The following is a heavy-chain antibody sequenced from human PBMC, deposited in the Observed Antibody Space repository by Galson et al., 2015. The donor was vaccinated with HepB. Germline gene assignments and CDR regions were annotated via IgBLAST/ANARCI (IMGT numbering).Heavy chain of an antibody. CDR1: GFTFSSYA. D-gene: IGHD2-2*02. V-gene: IGHV3-23*01. Sequence: SLRLSCAASGFTFSSYAMSWVRQAPGKGLEWVPVISGSGGITYYEDSVKGRFTISRDNSKNTLYLQMNSLRAEDTAIYYCAKPYCSATSCYRRGFDYWGQGTLVTVSS. CDR3: AKPYCSATSCYRRGFDY. J-gene: IGHJ4*02. CDR2: ISGSGGIT.